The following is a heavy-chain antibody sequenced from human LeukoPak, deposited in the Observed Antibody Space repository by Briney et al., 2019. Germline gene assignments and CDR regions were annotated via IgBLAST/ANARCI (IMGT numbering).Heavy chain of an antibody. Sequence: SETLSLTCTVSGGSISSYYWSWIRQPPGKGLEWIGYIYYSGGITNYNPSLKSRVTISVDTSKNQFSLKLSSVTAADTAVYYCVSEVAARAFDIWGQGTMVTVSS. D-gene: IGHD6-6*01. V-gene: IGHV4-59*01. CDR3: VSEVAARAFDI. CDR1: GGSISSYY. J-gene: IGHJ3*02. CDR2: IYYSGGIT.